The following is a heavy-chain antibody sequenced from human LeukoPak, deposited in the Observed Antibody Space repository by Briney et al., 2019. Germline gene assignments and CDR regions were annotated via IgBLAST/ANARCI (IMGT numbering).Heavy chain of an antibody. J-gene: IGHJ4*02. Sequence: PGGSLRLSCATSGFTFVDYGLSWVRRAPGKGLEWLCAINYNGAITDYADSVKGRFTISRDNAKNSLYLRMDSLRAEDTALYYCARDRLGPSFSVSHFDLWGQGTLVTSP. D-gene: IGHD3-3*02. CDR1: GFTFVDYG. CDR2: INYNGAIT. V-gene: IGHV3-20*04. CDR3: ARDRLGPSFSVSHFDL.